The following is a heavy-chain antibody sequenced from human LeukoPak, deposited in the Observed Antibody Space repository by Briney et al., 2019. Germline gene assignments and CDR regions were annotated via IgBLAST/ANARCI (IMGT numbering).Heavy chain of an antibody. V-gene: IGHV4-39*01. D-gene: IGHD3-10*01. J-gene: IGHJ4*02. Sequence: PSETLSLTCTVSGGSISSSSYYWGWLRQPPGKGLEGIGSIYYSGSTYYNPSLTSRVTISVDTSKNQFSLKLSSVTAADTAVYYCARQVRNRLLWFGELLSFDYWGQGTLVTVSS. CDR3: ARQVRNRLLWFGELLSFDY. CDR1: GGSISSSSYY. CDR2: IYYSGST.